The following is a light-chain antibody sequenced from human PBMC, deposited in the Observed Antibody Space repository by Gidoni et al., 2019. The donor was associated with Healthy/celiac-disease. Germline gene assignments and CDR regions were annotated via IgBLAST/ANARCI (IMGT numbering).Light chain of an antibody. J-gene: IGKJ3*01. CDR3: QQRSNWPPA. Sequence: VLTQSPATLSLPPGERATLSCRASQSVSSHFAGYQQKPGQAPRLLIYDASNRATGIPARFSGSGSGTDFTLTISILEPEDFAVYYCQQRSNWPPAFGPGTKVDIK. V-gene: IGKV3-11*01. CDR1: QSVSSH. CDR2: DAS.